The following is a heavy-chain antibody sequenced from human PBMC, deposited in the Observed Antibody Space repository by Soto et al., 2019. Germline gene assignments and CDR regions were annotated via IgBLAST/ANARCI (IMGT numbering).Heavy chain of an antibody. D-gene: IGHD6-13*01. Sequence: QVQLQESGPGLVKPSETLSLTCTVSGDSISSYYWSWIRQPAGKGMEWIGRIHTTENTNYNPSLTRRVTMSEDTSNYQFDLKITSLTAANTAVYYCARALTSAAGLYFNYWGQGTLVTVSS. CDR1: GDSISSYY. J-gene: IGHJ4*02. V-gene: IGHV4-4*07. CDR2: IHTTENT. CDR3: ARALTSAAGLYFNY.